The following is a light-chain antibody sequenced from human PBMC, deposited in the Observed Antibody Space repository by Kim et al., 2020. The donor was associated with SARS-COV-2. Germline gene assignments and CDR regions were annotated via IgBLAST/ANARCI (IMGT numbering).Light chain of an antibody. V-gene: IGLV2-14*03. CDR3: SSYTSSSTLV. Sequence: GLSITISCLGTSSDVGGYNSVSWYQQHPGTAPKLMIYDISERPAGVSNRFSGSNSGHTASLTISGLQSEDEADYYCSSYTSSSTLVFGGGTQLTVL. J-gene: IGLJ2*01. CDR1: SSDVGGYNS. CDR2: DIS.